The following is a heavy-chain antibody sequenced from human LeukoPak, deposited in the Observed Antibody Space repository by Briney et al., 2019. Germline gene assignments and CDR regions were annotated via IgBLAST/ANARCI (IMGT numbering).Heavy chain of an antibody. J-gene: IGHJ5*02. V-gene: IGHV1-18*01. Sequence: ASVKVSCKASGYTFTSYGISWVRQAPGQGLEWMGWISAYSGNTNYAQKLQGRVTMTTDTSTSTAYMELRSLRSDDTAVYYCARESSSSWYQWFDPWGQGTLVTVSS. CDR1: GYTFTSYG. CDR3: ARESSSSWYQWFDP. D-gene: IGHD6-13*01. CDR2: ISAYSGNT.